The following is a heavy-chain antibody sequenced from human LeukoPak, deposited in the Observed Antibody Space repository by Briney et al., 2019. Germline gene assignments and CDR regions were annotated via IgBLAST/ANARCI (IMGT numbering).Heavy chain of an antibody. CDR1: GYSISSGYY. CDR2: IYHSGST. CDR3: ARAREVGAYYNWFDP. J-gene: IGHJ5*02. D-gene: IGHD1-26*01. Sequence: PSETLSLTCAVSGYSISSGYYWGWIRQPPGKGLEWIGSIYHSGSTYYNPSLKSRVTISVDTSKNQFSLKLSSVTAADTAVYYCARAREVGAYYNWFDPWGQGTLVTVSS. V-gene: IGHV4-38-2*01.